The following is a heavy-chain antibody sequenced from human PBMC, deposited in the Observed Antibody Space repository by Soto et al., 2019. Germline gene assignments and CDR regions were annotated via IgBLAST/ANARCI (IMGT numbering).Heavy chain of an antibody. D-gene: IGHD2-8*01. CDR2: IIPIFGTA. CDR3: AGGYCTNGVCYRERYYYYYDGMDV. J-gene: IGHJ6*02. V-gene: IGHV1-69*01. CDR1: GGTFSSYA. Sequence: QVQLVQSGAEVKKPGSSVKVSCKASGGTFSSYAISWVRQAPGQGLEWMGGIIPIFGTANYAQKFQGRVTITADESTSTAYIELSSLRSEDTAVYYCAGGYCTNGVCYRERYYYYYDGMDVWGQGTTVTVSS.